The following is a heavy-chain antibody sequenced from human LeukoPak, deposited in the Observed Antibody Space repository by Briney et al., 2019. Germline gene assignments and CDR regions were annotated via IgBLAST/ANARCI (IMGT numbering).Heavy chain of an antibody. CDR2: INQDGSEK. Sequence: GGSLRLSCAVSGFTFSNYWMSWVRQAPGKGLEWVANINQDGSEKFYVDSVKGRFTISRDNAKNSLYLQVNSLRAEDTAVYYCAEGTTGWGQGTLVTVSS. CDR1: GFTFSNYW. D-gene: IGHD1-1*01. V-gene: IGHV3-7*01. CDR3: AEGTTG. J-gene: IGHJ4*02.